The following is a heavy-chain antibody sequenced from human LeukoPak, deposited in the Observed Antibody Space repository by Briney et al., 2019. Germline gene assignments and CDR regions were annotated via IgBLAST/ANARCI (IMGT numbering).Heavy chain of an antibody. V-gene: IGHV1-18*01. CDR3: AMYYYDSSGYPMDYYGMDV. J-gene: IGHJ6*02. CDR2: ISAHNGNT. CDR1: GYTFTSYG. Sequence: ASVKVSCKASGYTFTSYGISWVRQAPGQGLEWMGWISAHNGNTNYAQKLQGRVTMTTDTSTRTAYMELRSLRSDDTAVYYCAMYYYDSSGYPMDYYGMDVWGQGTTVTVSS. D-gene: IGHD3-22*01.